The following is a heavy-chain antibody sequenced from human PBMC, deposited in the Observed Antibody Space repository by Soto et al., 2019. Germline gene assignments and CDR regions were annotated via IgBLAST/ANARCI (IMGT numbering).Heavy chain of an antibody. CDR2: ISGSGFKK. V-gene: IGHV3-23*01. D-gene: IGHD1-26*01. Sequence: GGSLRLSCAASGFIFENFGMSWVRQAPGKGLERISSISGSGFKKYYADSVKGRFTISRDNSKSTVYLELNNLSAEDTAVYHCAKNQGVELVPLATVDWFDPWGQGSVVTVSS. CDR3: AKNQGVELVPLATVDWFDP. CDR1: GFIFENFG. J-gene: IGHJ5*02.